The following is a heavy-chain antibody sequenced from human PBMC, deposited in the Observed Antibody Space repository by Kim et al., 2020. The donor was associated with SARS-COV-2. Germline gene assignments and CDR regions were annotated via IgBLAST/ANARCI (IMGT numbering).Heavy chain of an antibody. V-gene: IGHV1-69*02. J-gene: IGHJ5*02. CDR3: ARGAAAGSWWFDP. D-gene: IGHD6-13*01. Sequence: AQKFQGRVTITADKSTSTAYMELSSLRSEDTAVYYCARGAAAGSWWFDPWGQGTLVTVSS.